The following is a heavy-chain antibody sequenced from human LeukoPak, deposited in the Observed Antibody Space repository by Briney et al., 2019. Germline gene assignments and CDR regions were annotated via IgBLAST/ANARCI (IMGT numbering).Heavy chain of an antibody. CDR2: ISYDESNK. V-gene: IGHV3-30*18. J-gene: IGHJ4*02. CDR3: AKGRNDPSGYYFDY. D-gene: IGHD1-1*01. CDR1: GFIFSSYG. Sequence: GRSLRLSCAASGFIFSSYGMHWVRQAPGKGLEWVAAISYDESNKYYADAVKGRFTISRDNSKNTLSLQMNTLRAEDAAVYYCAKGRNDPSGYYFDYWGQGTLVTVSS.